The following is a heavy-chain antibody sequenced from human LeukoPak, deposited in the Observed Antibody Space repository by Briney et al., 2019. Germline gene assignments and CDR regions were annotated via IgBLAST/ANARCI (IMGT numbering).Heavy chain of an antibody. CDR1: GGSISSYY. D-gene: IGHD2-15*01. CDR2: IYTSGST. Sequence: SETLSLTCTVSGGSISSYYWSWIRQPAGKGLEWIGRIYTSGSTNYNPSLKSRVTMSVDTSKNQFSLKLSSVTAADTAVYYCAKTSYYCSGGSCYHYYFDYWGQGTLVTVSS. J-gene: IGHJ4*02. CDR3: AKTSYYCSGGSCYHYYFDY. V-gene: IGHV4-4*07.